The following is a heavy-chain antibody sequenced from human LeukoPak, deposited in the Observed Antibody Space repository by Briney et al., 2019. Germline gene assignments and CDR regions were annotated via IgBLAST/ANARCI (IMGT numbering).Heavy chain of an antibody. CDR3: ARERRYYDSSGYQELEYFQH. D-gene: IGHD3-22*01. J-gene: IGHJ1*01. CDR2: IIPIFGTA. CDR1: GGTFSSYA. Sequence: ASVKVSCKASGGTFSSYAISWVRQAPGQGLEWMGRIIPIFGTANYAQKFQGRVTITTGESTSTAYMELSSLRSEDTAVYYCARERRYYDSSGYQELEYFQHWGQGTLVTVSS. V-gene: IGHV1-69*05.